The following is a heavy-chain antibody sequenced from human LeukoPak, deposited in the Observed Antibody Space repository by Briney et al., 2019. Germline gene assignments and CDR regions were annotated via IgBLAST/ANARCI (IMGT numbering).Heavy chain of an antibody. J-gene: IGHJ4*02. CDR1: GGSISSYY. V-gene: IGHV4-59*01. CDR3: AREADDILTGYYLY. D-gene: IGHD3-9*01. CDR2: IYYSGST. Sequence: PSETLSLTCTVSGGSISSYYWSWIRQPPGKGLEWIGYIYYSGSTNYNPSLKSRVTISVDTSKNQFSLKLCSVTAADTAVYYCAREADDILTGYYLYWGQGTLVTVSS.